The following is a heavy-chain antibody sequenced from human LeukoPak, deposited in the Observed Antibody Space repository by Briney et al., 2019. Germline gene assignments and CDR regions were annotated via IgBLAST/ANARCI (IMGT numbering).Heavy chain of an antibody. CDR3: ARGPMLTGDTAAFDI. Sequence: GGSLRLSCAASGFTFSSSPMHWVRQAPGKGLDWVAVISYDGGNKYYADSVKGRFTISRDSTKNTLYLQMNSLRAEDTAVYYCARGPMLTGDTAAFDIWGQGTMVTVSS. J-gene: IGHJ3*02. CDR2: ISYDGGNK. D-gene: IGHD7-27*01. V-gene: IGHV3-30*04. CDR1: GFTFSSSP.